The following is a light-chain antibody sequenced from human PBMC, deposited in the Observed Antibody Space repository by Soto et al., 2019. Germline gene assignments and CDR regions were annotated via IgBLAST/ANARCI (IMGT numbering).Light chain of an antibody. J-gene: IGKJ2*01. V-gene: IGKV4-1*01. Sequence: EIVLTQSPGTLSLSPGERATLSCRASQSVLYSSNNKNYLAWYQQRPGQPPKLLIYWASTRESGVPDRFSGSGSGTDFTLTITSLQAEDVAVYYCQQYESTPPTFGQGTKLEIK. CDR2: WAS. CDR1: QSVLYSSNNKNY. CDR3: QQYESTPPT.